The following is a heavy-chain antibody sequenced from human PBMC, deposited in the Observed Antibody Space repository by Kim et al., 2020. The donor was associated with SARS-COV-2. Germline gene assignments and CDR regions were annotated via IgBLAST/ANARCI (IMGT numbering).Heavy chain of an antibody. Sequence: GGSLRLSCAASGFTFSSYAMSWVRQAPGKGLEWVSAISGSGGSTYYADSVKGRFTISRDNSKNTLYLQMNSLRAEDTAVYYCAKGGLAYCGGDCYGMDVWGQGTTVTVSS. V-gene: IGHV3-23*01. CDR1: GFTFSSYA. J-gene: IGHJ6*02. CDR2: ISGSGGST. D-gene: IGHD2-21*01. CDR3: AKGGLAYCGGDCYGMDV.